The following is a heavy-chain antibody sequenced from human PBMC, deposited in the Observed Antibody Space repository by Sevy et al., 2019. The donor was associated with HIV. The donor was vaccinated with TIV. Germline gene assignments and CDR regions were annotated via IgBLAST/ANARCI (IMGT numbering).Heavy chain of an antibody. CDR2: IYPGDSDT. J-gene: IGHJ4*02. CDR1: GYSFTSYW. Sequence: GESLKISCKGSGYSFTSYWIGWVRQMPGKGLEWMGIIYPGDSDTRYSPSFQGQVTISADKSISTAYLQWSSLKASDXXXXXXXXXXXXXXXXGDYGFDYWGQGTLVTVSS. D-gene: IGHD4-17*01. CDR3: XXXXXXXXXXGDYGFDY. V-gene: IGHV5-51*01.